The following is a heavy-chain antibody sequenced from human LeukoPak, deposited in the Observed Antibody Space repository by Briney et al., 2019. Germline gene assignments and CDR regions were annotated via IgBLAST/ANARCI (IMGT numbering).Heavy chain of an antibody. D-gene: IGHD6-19*01. CDR2: IWYDGSNK. CDR1: GFTFSSYG. CDR3: AKDHSSGWYVDDY. V-gene: IGHV3-33*06. Sequence: GGSLRLSCAASGFTFSSYGMHWVRQAPGKGLEGVAVIWYDGSNKYYADSVKGRFTISRDNSKNTLYLQMNSLRAEDTAVYYCAKDHSSGWYVDDYWGQGTLVTVSS. J-gene: IGHJ4*02.